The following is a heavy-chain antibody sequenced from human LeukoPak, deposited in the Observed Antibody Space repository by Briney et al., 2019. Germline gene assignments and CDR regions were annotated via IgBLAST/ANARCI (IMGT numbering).Heavy chain of an antibody. V-gene: IGHV3-73*01. CDR3: TLLGGVAAKNYYYYGMDV. CDR1: GFTFSGSA. D-gene: IGHD2-15*01. Sequence: GGSLRLSCAASGFTFSGSAMHWVRQASGKGLEWVGRIRSKANSYATANAASVKGRFTISRDDSKNTAYLQMNSLKTEDTAVYYCTLLGGVAAKNYYYYGMDVWGQGTTVTVSS. CDR2: IRSKANSYAT. J-gene: IGHJ6*02.